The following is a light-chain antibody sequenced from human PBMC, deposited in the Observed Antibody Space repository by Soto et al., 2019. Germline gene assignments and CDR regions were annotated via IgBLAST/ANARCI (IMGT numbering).Light chain of an antibody. CDR3: QYYGGYYGSSPRYT. Sequence: EIVLTQSPGTLSLSPGERATLSCRAGQNVSSNYLAWYQQRPGQAPRLLMYGAFIRATGIPDRISGSGSGTDFTVTISRLEPEDFAVYYCQYYGGYYGSSPRYTFGQGTKLDIK. CDR1: QNVSSNY. CDR2: GAF. V-gene: IGKV3-20*01. J-gene: IGKJ2*01.